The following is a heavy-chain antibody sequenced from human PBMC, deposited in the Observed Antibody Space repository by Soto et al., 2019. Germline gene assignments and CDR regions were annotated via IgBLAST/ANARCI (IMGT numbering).Heavy chain of an antibody. CDR2: IYYSVNT. Sequence: SETLSLTSTVSCGSVISGDYYWSWIRQPAGKGLEWIGYIYYSVNTNYNPSLKSRVIISVDTSKNLFSLKLTSVTAADTAVYYCARLILRFLEWLPTDYGMDVWGQGTTVTVSS. D-gene: IGHD3-3*01. J-gene: IGHJ6*02. CDR1: CGSVISGDYY. V-gene: IGHV4-61*08. CDR3: ARLILRFLEWLPTDYGMDV.